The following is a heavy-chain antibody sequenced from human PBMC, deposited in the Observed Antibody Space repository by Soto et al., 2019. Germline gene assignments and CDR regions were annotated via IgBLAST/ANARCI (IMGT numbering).Heavy chain of an antibody. CDR3: TKDSNRRTKATTNDFDS. Sequence: PGRTLRLACRASGCSFITDTMQCVWLPPGKGLEPNSGNSCNSGGIGNAGTEKCRFTITRHNAKNARYLQMNSLRADDSAIYYCTKDSNRRTKATTNDFDSWGQGTLVTVSS. V-gene: IGHV3-9*01. J-gene: IGHJ5*01. CDR2: NSCNSGGI. D-gene: IGHD1-1*01. CDR1: GCSFITDT.